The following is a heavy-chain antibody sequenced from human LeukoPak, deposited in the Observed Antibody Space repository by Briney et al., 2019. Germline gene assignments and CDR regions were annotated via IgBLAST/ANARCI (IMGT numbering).Heavy chain of an antibody. Sequence: GGSLRLSCAASGFTFSSYAMHWVRQAPGKGLEWVAVISYDGSNKYYADSVKGRFTISRDNSKNTLYLQMNSLRAEDTAVYYCAKIGFRVPAAYFDYWGQGTLVTVSS. V-gene: IGHV3-30-3*02. CDR1: GFTFSSYA. CDR3: AKIGFRVPAAYFDY. D-gene: IGHD2-2*01. J-gene: IGHJ4*02. CDR2: ISYDGSNK.